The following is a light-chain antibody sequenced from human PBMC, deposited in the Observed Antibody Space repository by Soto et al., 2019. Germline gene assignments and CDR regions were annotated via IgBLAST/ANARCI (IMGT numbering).Light chain of an antibody. CDR2: DAS. CDR3: QQYKTWWT. Sequence: EIVLTQSPATLSLSPGERATLSCRASQSVRRYLAWYQQKPGQAPRLLIYDASTRATGIPARFSGSGSETDFTPTITSLEPEDSATYYCQQYKTWWTFGQGTKVDIK. CDR1: QSVRRY. V-gene: IGKV3-11*01. J-gene: IGKJ1*01.